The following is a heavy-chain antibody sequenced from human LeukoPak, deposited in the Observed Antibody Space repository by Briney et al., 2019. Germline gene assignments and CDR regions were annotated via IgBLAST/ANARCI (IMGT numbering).Heavy chain of an antibody. D-gene: IGHD4-11*01. CDR2: ISYDGSNK. Sequence: GGSLRLSCAASGFTFSSYGMHWVRQAPGKGLEWVAVISYDGSNKYYADSVKSRFTISRDNSKNTLYLQMNSLRAEDTAVYYCAKDLGSNYYYYGMDVWGQGTTVTVSS. CDR3: AKDLGSNYYYYGMDV. J-gene: IGHJ6*02. CDR1: GFTFSSYG. V-gene: IGHV3-30*18.